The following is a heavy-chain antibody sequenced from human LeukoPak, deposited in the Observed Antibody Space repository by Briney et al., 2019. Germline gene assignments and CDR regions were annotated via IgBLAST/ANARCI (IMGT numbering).Heavy chain of an antibody. J-gene: IGHJ3*02. CDR3: AKDTVGATFPGAFDI. Sequence: SETLSLTCTVSGGSISSGSYYWSWIRQPAGKGLEWIGSLYYSESTYYNPSLESRVTISLDTSKSQFSLRLSSVTAADTAVYYCAKDTVGATFPGAFDIWGQGTMVTVSS. V-gene: IGHV4-39*07. CDR2: LYYSEST. D-gene: IGHD1-26*01. CDR1: GGSISSGSYY.